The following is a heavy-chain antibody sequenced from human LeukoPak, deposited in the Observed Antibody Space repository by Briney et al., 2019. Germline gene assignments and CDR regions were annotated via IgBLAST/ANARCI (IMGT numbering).Heavy chain of an antibody. V-gene: IGHV4-34*01. CDR1: GGSFSGYY. CDR2: VNHSGST. Sequence: SETLSLTCAVYGGSFSGYYWSWIRQPPGKGLEWIGEVNHSGSTNYNPSLKSRVTIPVDTSKNQFSLKLSSVTAADTAVYYCAYRGYSYGLFDYWGQGTLVTVSS. J-gene: IGHJ4*02. D-gene: IGHD5-18*01. CDR3: AYRGYSYGLFDY.